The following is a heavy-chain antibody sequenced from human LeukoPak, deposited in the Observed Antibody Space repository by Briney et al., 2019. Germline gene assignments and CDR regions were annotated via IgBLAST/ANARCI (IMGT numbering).Heavy chain of an antibody. CDR1: GGSFSGYY. Sequence: PSETLSLTRAVYGGSFSGYYWSWLRQPAGKGLEWIGRIYTSGSTNYNPSLKSRVTMSVDTSKNQFSLKLSSVTAADTAVYYCARADTYYYDSPLDYWGQGTLVTVSS. V-gene: IGHV4-59*10. CDR2: IYTSGST. CDR3: ARADTYYYDSPLDY. J-gene: IGHJ4*02. D-gene: IGHD3-22*01.